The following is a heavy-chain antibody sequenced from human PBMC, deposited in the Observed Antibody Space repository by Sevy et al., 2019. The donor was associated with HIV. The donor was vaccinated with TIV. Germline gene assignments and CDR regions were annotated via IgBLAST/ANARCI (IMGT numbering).Heavy chain of an antibody. CDR3: VRDIGYSGYDALGGFDY. J-gene: IGHJ4*02. D-gene: IGHD5-12*01. Sequence: GGSLRLSCAASGFTFSSYAIHWVRQAPGKGLEWVAVISYDGSNKYYADSVKGRFTISRENSKNTLYLQINSLRPEDTAIYYCVRDIGYSGYDALGGFDYWGQGTLVTVSS. CDR1: GFTFSSYA. V-gene: IGHV3-30-3*01. CDR2: ISYDGSNK.